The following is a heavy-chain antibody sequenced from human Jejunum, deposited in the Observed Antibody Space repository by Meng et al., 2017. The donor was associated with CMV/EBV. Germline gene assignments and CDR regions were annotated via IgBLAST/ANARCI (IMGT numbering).Heavy chain of an antibody. CDR1: SSYW. D-gene: IGHD6-13*01. V-gene: IGHV3-7*03. CDR2: IKSDGSQK. CDR3: AKARRIAGPLYYYYGMDV. J-gene: IGHJ6*02. Sequence: SSYWMSWVRQAPGKGLEWVATIKSDGSQKHYVDSVRGRFTISRDNAKNSLYLQMNSLRAEDTAVYFCAKARRIAGPLYYYYGMDVWGQGTTVTVSS.